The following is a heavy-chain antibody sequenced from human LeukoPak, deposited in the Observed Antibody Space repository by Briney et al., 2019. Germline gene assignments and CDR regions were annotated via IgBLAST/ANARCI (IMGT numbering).Heavy chain of an antibody. CDR3: ARDYYDSRGEAFDI. CDR2: IFNVGGT. Sequence: SETLSLTCTVSGDSIGSHYWSWIRQPPGKGLEWIGYIFNVGGTNYNPSLKSRVTVSVDTSKNQFSLKLNSVTAADTAVYYCARDYYDSRGEAFDIWGQGTMVTVSS. D-gene: IGHD3-22*01. CDR1: GDSIGSHY. V-gene: IGHV4-59*11. J-gene: IGHJ3*02.